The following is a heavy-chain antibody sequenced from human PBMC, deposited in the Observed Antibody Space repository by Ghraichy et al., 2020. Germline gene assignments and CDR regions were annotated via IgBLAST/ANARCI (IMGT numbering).Heavy chain of an antibody. D-gene: IGHD2-2*03. CDR3: ATGYCSSATCYGGFDP. CDR2: ISGSGGST. Sequence: GESLNISRAASGFTFSSYTINWVRQAPGKGLEWVAAISGSGGSTYYADSVKGRFTISRDNSKNTLYLQMNSLRAEDTAMYYCATGYCSSATCYGGFDPWGQGTLVTVSS. J-gene: IGHJ5*02. V-gene: IGHV3-23*01. CDR1: GFTFSSYT.